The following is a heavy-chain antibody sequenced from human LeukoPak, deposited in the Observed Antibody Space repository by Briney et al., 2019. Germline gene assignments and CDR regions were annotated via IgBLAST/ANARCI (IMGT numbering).Heavy chain of an antibody. CDR1: GFTFSNYG. J-gene: IGHJ6*02. D-gene: IGHD3-10*01. CDR3: AKDRGYGSGSSHYVMDV. CDR2: IWYDGNNK. V-gene: IGHV3-33*06. Sequence: GGSLRLSCAASGFTFSNYGMRWVRQAPGKGLEWVAVIWYDGNNKYYGDSVKGRFTISRDNSKNTLYLQMNSLRAEDTAVYYCAKDRGYGSGSSHYVMDVWGQGTTVTVSS.